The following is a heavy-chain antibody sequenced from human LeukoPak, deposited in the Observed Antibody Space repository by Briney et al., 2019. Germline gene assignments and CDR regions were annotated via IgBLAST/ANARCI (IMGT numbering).Heavy chain of an antibody. V-gene: IGHV1-24*01. CDR3: ATGGPWDLLKY. J-gene: IGHJ4*02. CDR1: GDTLTELS. CDR2: FDPEHGEM. D-gene: IGHD3-9*01. Sequence: EASVKVSCKVSGDTLTELSTHWVRQAPGKGLEWMGGFDPEHGEMIYAQKLQGRVTMTEDRSTDTAYMELSSLRSEDTAVYYCATGGPWDLLKYWGQGTLVTVSP.